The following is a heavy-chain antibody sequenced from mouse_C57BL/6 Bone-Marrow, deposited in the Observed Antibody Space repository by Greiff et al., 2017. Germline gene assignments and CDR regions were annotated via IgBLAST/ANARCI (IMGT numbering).Heavy chain of an antibody. D-gene: IGHD1-1*01. CDR1: GYTFTSYW. CDR2: LHPNSGST. Sequence: QVQLQQPGAELVKPGASVKLSCKASGYTFTSYWMHWVKQRPGQGLEWIGMLHPNSGSTNYNEKFKSKATLTVDQSSSTAYMQLSILTSGDSAVYYCARSTTVGGRCAYWGQGTLVTVSA. V-gene: IGHV1-64*01. J-gene: IGHJ3*01. CDR3: ARSTTVGGRCAY.